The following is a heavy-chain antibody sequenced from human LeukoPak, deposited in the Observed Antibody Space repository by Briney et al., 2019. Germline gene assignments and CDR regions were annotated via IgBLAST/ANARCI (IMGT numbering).Heavy chain of an antibody. CDR2: IYRGANI. V-gene: IGHV3-66*01. D-gene: IGHD7-27*01. J-gene: IGHJ6*02. CDR1: GFTFSSNY. Sequence: GGSLRLSCAASGFTFSSNYMSWVRQAPGKGLEWVSVIYRGANIHYADSVKGRFTISSDNSKSTLYLQMNSLRDEDTAIYYCARDPGLPNGMDLWGQGTTVTVSS. CDR3: ARDPGLPNGMDL.